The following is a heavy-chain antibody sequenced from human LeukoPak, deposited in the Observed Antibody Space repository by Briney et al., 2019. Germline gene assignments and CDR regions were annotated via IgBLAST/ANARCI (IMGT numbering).Heavy chain of an antibody. CDR3: TRDGIAAAGPSFDY. D-gene: IGHD6-13*01. CDR2: IRSSSGYI. J-gene: IGHJ4*02. V-gene: IGHV3-21*01. Sequence: VGCLRLSCAASGFTFSSFTMNWVRQAPGKGLEWVSFIRSSSGYILHADSVKGRFTISRDSATNSLYMQMNSLRAEDTAVYYCTRDGIAAAGPSFDYWGQGTLVTVSS. CDR1: GFTFSSFT.